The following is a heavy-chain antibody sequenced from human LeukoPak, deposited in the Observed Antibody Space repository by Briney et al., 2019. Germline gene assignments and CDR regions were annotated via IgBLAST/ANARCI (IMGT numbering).Heavy chain of an antibody. Sequence: SETLSLTCTVSGGSISSDYWSWIRQPPGKGLEWIGYIHYSGATNYNPSLKSRVTMSVDTSKNQFSLKLSSVTAADTAVYYCARDLWFGELWNWFDPWGQGTLVTVSS. J-gene: IGHJ5*02. CDR1: GGSISSDY. CDR3: ARDLWFGELWNWFDP. V-gene: IGHV4-59*12. CDR2: IHYSGAT. D-gene: IGHD3-10*01.